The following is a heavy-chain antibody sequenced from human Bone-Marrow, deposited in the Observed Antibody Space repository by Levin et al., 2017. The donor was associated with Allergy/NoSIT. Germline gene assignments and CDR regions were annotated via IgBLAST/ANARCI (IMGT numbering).Heavy chain of an antibody. Sequence: PGGSLRLSCAASGFTFSSYAMHWVRQAPGKGLEWVAVISYDGSNKYYADSVKGRFTISRDNSKNTLYLQMNSLRAEDTAVYYCARGGLLADAFDIWGQGTMVTVSS. CDR2: ISYDGSNK. CDR3: ARGGLLADAFDI. V-gene: IGHV3-30*04. D-gene: IGHD2-21*02. CDR1: GFTFSSYA. J-gene: IGHJ3*02.